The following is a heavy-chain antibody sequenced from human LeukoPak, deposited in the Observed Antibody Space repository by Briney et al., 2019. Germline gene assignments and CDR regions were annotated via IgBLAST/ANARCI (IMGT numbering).Heavy chain of an antibody. Sequence: GGSLRLSCAASGFTFSSYAMSLVRQAPGKGLEWVSAISGSGGSTYYADSVKGRFTISRDNSKNTLYLQMNSLRAEDTAVYYCAKAQGAGATSNWFDPWGQGTLVTVSS. V-gene: IGHV3-23*01. CDR2: ISGSGGST. CDR1: GFTFSSYA. CDR3: AKAQGAGATSNWFDP. D-gene: IGHD1-26*01. J-gene: IGHJ5*02.